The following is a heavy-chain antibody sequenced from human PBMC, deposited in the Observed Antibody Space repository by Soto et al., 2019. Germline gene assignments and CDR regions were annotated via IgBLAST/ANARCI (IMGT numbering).Heavy chain of an antibody. D-gene: IGHD6-25*01. Sequence: PSETLSLTCTVSGGSISSSDFYWGWLRQTPGKGLEFIGSMYYSGTTYYNPSLKSRVTISVDTSKNQFTLKLISVTAADTAVYYCAVVDSTGNWFDPWGEGALVPVSS. V-gene: IGHV4-39*01. J-gene: IGHJ5*02. CDR1: GGSISSSDFY. CDR2: MYYSGTT. CDR3: AVVDSTGNWFDP.